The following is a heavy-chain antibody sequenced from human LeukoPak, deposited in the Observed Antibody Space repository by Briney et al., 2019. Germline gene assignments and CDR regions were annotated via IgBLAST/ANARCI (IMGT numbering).Heavy chain of an antibody. Sequence: PGGSLRLSCAASGFTFSSYAMSWVRQAPGRGLEWVSAISGSGGSTYYADSVKGRFTISRDNSKNTLYLQMNSPRAEDTAVYYCAKDRGRYFGTTFDYWGQGTLVTVSS. J-gene: IGHJ4*02. D-gene: IGHD3-9*01. CDR2: ISGSGGST. CDR1: GFTFSSYA. CDR3: AKDRGRYFGTTFDY. V-gene: IGHV3-23*01.